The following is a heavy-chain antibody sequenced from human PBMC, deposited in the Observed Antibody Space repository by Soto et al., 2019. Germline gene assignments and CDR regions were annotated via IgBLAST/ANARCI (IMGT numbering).Heavy chain of an antibody. CDR3: ARGYDILTGPLDY. Sequence: SETLSLTCTVSGGSISSIRCHWGWIRQPPGKGLEWIASIKYSGTTFYNPSLKSRVTISVDTSKSQFSLNLNSVTAADTAVYYCARGYDILTGPLDYWGPGTLVTVSS. CDR1: GGSISSIRCH. J-gene: IGHJ4*02. D-gene: IGHD3-9*01. CDR2: IKYSGTT. V-gene: IGHV4-39*01.